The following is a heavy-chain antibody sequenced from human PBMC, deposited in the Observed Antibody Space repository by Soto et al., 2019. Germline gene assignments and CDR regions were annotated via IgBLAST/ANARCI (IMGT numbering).Heavy chain of an antibody. J-gene: IGHJ4*02. D-gene: IGHD2-21*01. CDR3: ARDRSILDY. CDR2: IYYSGST. CDR1: GGSISSYY. Sequence: SETLSLTCTVSGGSISSYYWSWVRQPPGKGLEWIGYIYYSGSTNYNPSLKSRVTISVDTSKNQFSLKLSSVTAADTAVYYCARDRSILDYWGQGTLVTVSS. V-gene: IGHV4-59*01.